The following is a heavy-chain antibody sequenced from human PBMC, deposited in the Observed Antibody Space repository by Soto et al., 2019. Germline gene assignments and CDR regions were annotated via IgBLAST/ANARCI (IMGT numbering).Heavy chain of an antibody. D-gene: IGHD3-16*01. J-gene: IGHJ3*02. CDR1: GYTFTSYA. CDR3: ARFTFGGVDAFDI. Sequence: XSVKVSSNASGYTFTSYAINSVRHATGQGLEWMGWMNPNSGNTGYAQKFQGRVTMTRNTSISTAYMELSSLRSEDTAVYYCARFTFGGVDAFDIWGQGTMVTVS. CDR2: MNPNSGNT. V-gene: IGHV1-8*01.